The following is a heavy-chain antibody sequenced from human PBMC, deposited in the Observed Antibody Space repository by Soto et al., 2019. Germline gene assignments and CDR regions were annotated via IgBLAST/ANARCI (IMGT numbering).Heavy chain of an antibody. D-gene: IGHD3-3*01. V-gene: IGHV5-10-1*01. J-gene: IGHJ6*02. Sequence: PGESLKISCKGSGYSFTSYWISWVSQMPGKGLEWMGRIDPSDSYTNYSPSFQGHVTISADKSISTAYLQWSSLKASDTAMYYCARLTRNDFWSGYYLNYYYGMDVWGQGTTVTAP. CDR3: ARLTRNDFWSGYYLNYYYGMDV. CDR1: GYSFTSYW. CDR2: IDPSDSYT.